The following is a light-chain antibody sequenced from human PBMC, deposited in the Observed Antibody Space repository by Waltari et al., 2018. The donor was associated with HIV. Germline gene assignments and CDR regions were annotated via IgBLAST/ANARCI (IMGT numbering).Light chain of an antibody. CDR3: CSYAGSRTYV. Sequence: QSALTQPASVSGSPGQSITLSCTRTSSAVGSYNLVSWYQQYPGKVPKLMIYEVTKRPSGVSNRFSGSKSGNTASLTISGLQAEDEADYYCCSYAGSRTYVFGTGTKVPVL. V-gene: IGLV2-23*02. CDR1: SSAVGSYNL. J-gene: IGLJ1*01. CDR2: EVT.